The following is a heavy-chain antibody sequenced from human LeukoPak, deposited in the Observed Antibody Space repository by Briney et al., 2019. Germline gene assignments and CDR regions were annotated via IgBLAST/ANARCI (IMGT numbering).Heavy chain of an antibody. V-gene: IGHV4-34*01. CDR3: AREHYCSSTSCYVGYYYYYMDV. CDR1: GDSIDDSY. Sequence: KPSETLSLTCTVSGDSIDDSYWSWIRQPPGKGLEWIGEINHSGSTNYNPSLKSRVTISVDTSKNQFSLKLSSVTAADTAVYYCAREHYCSSTSCYVGYYYYYMDVWGKGTTVTVSS. D-gene: IGHD2-2*01. J-gene: IGHJ6*03. CDR2: INHSGST.